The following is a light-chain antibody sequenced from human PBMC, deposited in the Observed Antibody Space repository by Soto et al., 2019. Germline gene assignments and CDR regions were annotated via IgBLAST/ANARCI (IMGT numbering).Light chain of an antibody. CDR2: ATS. Sequence: DIQMTQSPSSLSASVGDRVTITCRASQGISNYLAWYQQKPGRVPKLLIYATSTLQSGVPSRFSGSGSGTDFTLTITSLQPEDVATYYCQKYKSASWTFGQGTKVDIK. CDR3: QKYKSASWT. CDR1: QGISNY. J-gene: IGKJ1*01. V-gene: IGKV1-27*01.